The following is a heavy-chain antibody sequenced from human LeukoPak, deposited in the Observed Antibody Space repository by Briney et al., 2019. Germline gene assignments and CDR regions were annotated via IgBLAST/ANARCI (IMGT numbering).Heavy chain of an antibody. CDR2: ISYDGSNK. CDR3: AKDLWKYQLRTLDY. V-gene: IGHV3-30*18. J-gene: IGHJ4*02. D-gene: IGHD2-2*01. CDR1: GFTFSIYV. Sequence: PGRSLRLSCVASGFTFSIYVIHWVRQAPGKGLECVADISYDGSNKYYADSVKGRFTISRDHSKNTLYLQMNSLRAEDTALYYCAKDLWKYQLRTLDYWGQGTLVTVSS.